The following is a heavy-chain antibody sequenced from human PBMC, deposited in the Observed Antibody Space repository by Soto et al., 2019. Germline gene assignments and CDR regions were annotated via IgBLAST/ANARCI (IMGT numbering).Heavy chain of an antibody. Sequence: EVQLVESGGGLIQPGGSLRLSCAASGFTVSSNYMSWVRQAPGKRLEWVSVIYSGGSTYYADSVKGRFTISRDNSKNTLYLQMNSLRAEDTAVYYYASSYGSGSYYGDDYWGQGTLVTVSS. CDR3: ASSYGSGSYYGDDY. CDR1: GFTVSSNY. CDR2: IYSGGST. V-gene: IGHV3-53*01. D-gene: IGHD3-10*01. J-gene: IGHJ4*02.